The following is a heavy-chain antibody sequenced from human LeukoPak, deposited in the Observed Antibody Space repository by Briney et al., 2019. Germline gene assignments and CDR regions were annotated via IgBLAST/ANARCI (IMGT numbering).Heavy chain of an antibody. CDR2: IYYSGST. CDR1: GGSTSSYY. D-gene: IGHD4-17*01. J-gene: IGHJ3*02. Sequence: PSETLSLTCTVSGGSTSSYYWSWIRQPPGKGLEWIGYIYYSGSTNYNPSLKSRVTISVDTSKNQFSLKLSSVTAADTAVYYCARGMTTVTPGAFDIWGQGTMVTVSS. V-gene: IGHV4-59*01. CDR3: ARGMTTVTPGAFDI.